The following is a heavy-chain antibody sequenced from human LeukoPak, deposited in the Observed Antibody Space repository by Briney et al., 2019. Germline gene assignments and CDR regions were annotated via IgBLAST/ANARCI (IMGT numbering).Heavy chain of an antibody. CDR1: GFTFSSYS. CDR2: ISSSSSYI. Sequence: PGGSLRLSCAASGFTFSSYSMNWVRQAPGKGLEWVPSISSSSSYIYYADSVKGRFTISRDNAKNSLYLQMNSLRAEDTAVYYCARDLDSSGYNTGGVDYWGQGTLVTVSS. V-gene: IGHV3-21*01. D-gene: IGHD3-22*01. CDR3: ARDLDSSGYNTGGVDY. J-gene: IGHJ4*02.